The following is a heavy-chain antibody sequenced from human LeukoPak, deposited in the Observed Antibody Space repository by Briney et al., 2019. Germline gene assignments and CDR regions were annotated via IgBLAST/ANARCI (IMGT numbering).Heavy chain of an antibody. V-gene: IGHV3-53*01. Sequence: SGGSLRLSCAASGFTVSSNYMSWVRQAPGKGLEWVSIIYSGGSTFYADSVKGRFTISRDNSKNTLYLQMNSLRAEDTAVYYCARGFFDSSGYSDYWGQGTLVTVSS. D-gene: IGHD3-22*01. CDR3: ARGFFDSSGYSDY. CDR1: GFTVSSNY. CDR2: IYSGGST. J-gene: IGHJ4*02.